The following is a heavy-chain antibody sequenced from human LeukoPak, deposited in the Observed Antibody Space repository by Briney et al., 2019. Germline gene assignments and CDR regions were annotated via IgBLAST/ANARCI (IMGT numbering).Heavy chain of an antibody. V-gene: IGHV3-23*01. CDR3: AKAMVRGVMCDY. Sequence: PGGSLRLSCAASGFTFSSYAMTWVRQAPGKGLEWVSAISGGGGSTYYADSVKGRFTISRDNSKNTLYLQMNSLRAEDTAVYYCAKAMVRGVMCDYWGQGTLVTVSS. J-gene: IGHJ4*02. CDR2: ISGGGGST. D-gene: IGHD3-10*01. CDR1: GFTFSSYA.